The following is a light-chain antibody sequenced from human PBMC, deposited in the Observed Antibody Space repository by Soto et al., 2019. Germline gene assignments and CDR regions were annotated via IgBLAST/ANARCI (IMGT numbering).Light chain of an antibody. CDR2: EDT. J-gene: IGLJ3*02. Sequence: QSALTQPASVSGSPGQSITISCIGTSSDVGNYNLVSWYQQYPGKAPKLTIYEDTKRPSGVSNRFSGSKSGNTASLTISGLQAEDEADYYCCSYAGSTTWVFGGGTKVNVL. CDR1: SSDVGNYNL. CDR3: CSYAGSTTWV. V-gene: IGLV2-23*01.